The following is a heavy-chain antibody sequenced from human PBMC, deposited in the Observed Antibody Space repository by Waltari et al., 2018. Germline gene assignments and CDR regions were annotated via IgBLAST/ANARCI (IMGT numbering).Heavy chain of an antibody. CDR3: AKEYSSGWYEGDY. D-gene: IGHD6-19*01. Sequence: QVQLVESGGGVVQPGRSLRLSCAASGFTFSSYGMHWVRQAPGKGLEWVAVISYDGRNKYYADSVKGRFTISRDNSKNTLYLQMNSLRAEDTAVYYCAKEYSSGWYEGDYWGQGTLVTVSS. V-gene: IGHV3-30*18. J-gene: IGHJ4*02. CDR2: ISYDGRNK. CDR1: GFTFSSYG.